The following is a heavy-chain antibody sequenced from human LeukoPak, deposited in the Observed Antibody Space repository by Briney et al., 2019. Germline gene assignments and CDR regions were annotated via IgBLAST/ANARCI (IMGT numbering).Heavy chain of an antibody. Sequence: KSSETLSLTCTVSGRPISIYYWSWIRGPRGKGLVGIGYIYYSGSNNYNTSLKGRVTISQDTSQNHFSLKLNHLTAADTAVYYCARDPGWWGYFDYWGQRTLVTVSS. D-gene: IGHD2-8*02. V-gene: IGHV4-59*01. CDR1: GRPISIYY. CDR3: ARDPGWWGYFDY. CDR2: IYYSGSN. J-gene: IGHJ4*02.